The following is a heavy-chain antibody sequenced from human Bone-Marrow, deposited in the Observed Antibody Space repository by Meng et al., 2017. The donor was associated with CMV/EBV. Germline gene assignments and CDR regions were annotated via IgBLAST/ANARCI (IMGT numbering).Heavy chain of an antibody. Sequence: SVKVSCKASGGTFSSYAISWVRQAPGQGLEWMGGIIPIFGTANYAQKFQGRVTITTDESTSTAYMELSSLRSEDTAVYYCARGYLRVVVPAAPPRDDAFDIWGQGTMAIVSS. CDR1: GGTFSSYA. J-gene: IGHJ3*02. CDR3: ARGYLRVVVPAAPPRDDAFDI. CDR2: IIPIFGTA. V-gene: IGHV1-69*05. D-gene: IGHD2-2*01.